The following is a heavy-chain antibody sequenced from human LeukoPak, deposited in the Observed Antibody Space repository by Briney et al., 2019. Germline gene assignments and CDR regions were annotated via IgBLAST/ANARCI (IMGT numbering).Heavy chain of an antibody. CDR2: IYWDDDN. CDR1: GFSLSTSRVG. CDR3: AXXHXXXGGFDY. Sequence: SGPTLVNPTETLTLTCTFSGFSLSTSRVGVGWIRQPPGKALEWLALIYWDDDNRYSPSLKNRLTITKDTSKTQVVLTMTKMDXXXXXXXXXAXXHXXXGGFDYWGQGTLVTVSS. V-gene: IGHV2-5*02. J-gene: IGHJ4*02.